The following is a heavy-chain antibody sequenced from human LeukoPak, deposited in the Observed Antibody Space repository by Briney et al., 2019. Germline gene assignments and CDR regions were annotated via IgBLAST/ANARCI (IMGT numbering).Heavy chain of an antibody. CDR1: GFTFSSYG. V-gene: IGHV3-30*18. CDR2: ISYDGSNK. Sequence: GGSLRLSCAASGFTFSSYGMHWVRQAPGKGLEWVAVISYDGSNKYYADSVKGRFTISRDNSKNTLYLQMNSLRAEDTAVYYCAKDDGYYGSGSYYSIDYWGQGTLVTVSS. D-gene: IGHD3-10*01. CDR3: AKDDGYYGSGSYYSIDY. J-gene: IGHJ4*02.